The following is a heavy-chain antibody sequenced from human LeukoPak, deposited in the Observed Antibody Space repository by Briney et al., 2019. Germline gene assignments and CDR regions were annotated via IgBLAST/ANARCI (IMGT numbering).Heavy chain of an antibody. J-gene: IGHJ4*02. Sequence: PGGSLTLSCVGSGFTFSSYSMSWVRQAPGKGLEWVSYISNSGEIIYYADSVRGRFTISRDNAKNSLYLQMNSLRAEDTAVYYCATKNPGDNWGQGPLVRVSS. V-gene: IGHV3-48*01. CDR1: GFTFSSYS. CDR2: ISNSGEII. D-gene: IGHD7-27*01. CDR3: ATKNPGDN.